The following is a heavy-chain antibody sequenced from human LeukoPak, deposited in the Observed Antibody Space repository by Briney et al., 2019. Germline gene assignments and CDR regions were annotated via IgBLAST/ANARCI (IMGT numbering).Heavy chain of an antibody. CDR2: ISVYNGNT. CDR1: GYIFSSYG. J-gene: IGHJ4*02. Sequence: ASVKVSCKASGYIFSSYGITWVRQAPGQGLEWMGWISVYNGNTKSAQNLQGRVIMTTDTSTNTAYMELTSLRSDDTAVYYCARIAADGSGTNHYWGQGTQVTVYS. CDR3: ARIAADGSGTNHY. V-gene: IGHV1-18*01. D-gene: IGHD3-10*01.